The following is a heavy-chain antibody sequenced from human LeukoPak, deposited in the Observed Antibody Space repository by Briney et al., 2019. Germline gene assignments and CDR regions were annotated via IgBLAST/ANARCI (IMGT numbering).Heavy chain of an antibody. Sequence: PGGSLRLSCAASGFTFSSYSMNWVRQAPGKGLEWVSSISSSSYIYYADSVKGRFTISRDNAKNSLYLQMNSLRAEDTAVYYCARPINYYDSSGYRNYGMDVWGQGTTVTVSS. CDR2: ISSSSYI. V-gene: IGHV3-21*01. CDR1: GFTFSSYS. J-gene: IGHJ6*02. CDR3: ARPINYYDSSGYRNYGMDV. D-gene: IGHD3-22*01.